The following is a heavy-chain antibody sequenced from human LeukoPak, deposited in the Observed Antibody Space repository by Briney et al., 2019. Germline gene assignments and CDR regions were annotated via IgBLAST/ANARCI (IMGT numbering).Heavy chain of an antibody. CDR3: ARDESAFGATYYYYGMDL. V-gene: IGHV4-4*07. D-gene: IGHD3-3*01. CDR2: IYTSGST. Sequence: SETLSLTCTVSGGSISSYYWSWIRQPAGKGLEWIGRIYTSGSTNYNPSLKSRVTMSVDTSKNQFSLKLSSVTAADTAVYYCARDESAFGATYYYYGMDLWGQGTTVTVSS. J-gene: IGHJ6*02. CDR1: GGSISSYY.